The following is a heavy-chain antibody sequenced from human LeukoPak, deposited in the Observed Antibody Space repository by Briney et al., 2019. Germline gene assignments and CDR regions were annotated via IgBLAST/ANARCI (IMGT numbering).Heavy chain of an antibody. D-gene: IGHD3-22*01. CDR3: ARDLVVVIDYYFDY. J-gene: IGHJ4*02. Sequence: GGSLRLSCAASGFTFDDYAMHWVRQAPGKGLEWVSLISWDGGSTYYADSVKGRFTISRDNSKNSLYLQMNSLRAEDTAVYYCARDLVVVIDYYFDYWGQGTLVTVSS. V-gene: IGHV3-43D*03. CDR2: ISWDGGST. CDR1: GFTFDDYA.